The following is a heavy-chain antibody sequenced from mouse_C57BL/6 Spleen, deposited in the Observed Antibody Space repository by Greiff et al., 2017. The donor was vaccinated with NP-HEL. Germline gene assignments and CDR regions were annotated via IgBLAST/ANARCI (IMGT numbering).Heavy chain of an antibody. V-gene: IGHV1-55*01. CDR1: GYTFTSYW. J-gene: IGHJ4*01. D-gene: IGHD2-2*01. CDR3: ARESTMVTTLYYYAMDY. Sequence: VQLQQPGAELVKPGASVKMSCKASGYTFTSYWITWVKQRPGQGLEWIGDIYPGSGSTNYNEKFKSKATLTVDTSSSTAYMQLSSLTSEDSAVYYCARESTMVTTLYYYAMDYWGQGTSVTVSS. CDR2: IYPGSGST.